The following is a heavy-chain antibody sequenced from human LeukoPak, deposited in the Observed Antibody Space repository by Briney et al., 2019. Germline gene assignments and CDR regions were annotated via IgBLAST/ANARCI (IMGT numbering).Heavy chain of an antibody. CDR1: GFTFSKAW. D-gene: IGHD3-22*01. CDR2: IYSGGST. CDR3: ARDYYDSSGYSILDY. V-gene: IGHV3-66*01. Sequence: PGGSLRPSCAASGFTFSKAWMSWVRQAPGKGLEWVSVIYSGGSTYYADSVKGRFTISRDNSKNTLYLQMNSLRAEDTAVYYCARDYYDSSGYSILDYWGQGTLVTVSS. J-gene: IGHJ4*02.